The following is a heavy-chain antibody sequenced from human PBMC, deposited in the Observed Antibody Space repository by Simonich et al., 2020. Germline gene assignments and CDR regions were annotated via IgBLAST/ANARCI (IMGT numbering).Heavy chain of an antibody. V-gene: IGHV4-34*01. CDR1: GGSFSGYY. CDR2: INHSGST. CDR3: ARGKGWKNAFDI. D-gene: IGHD1-1*01. J-gene: IGHJ3*02. Sequence: QVQLQQWGAGLLKPSETLSLTCAVYGGSFSGYYWSWIRQPPGKGLEWIGEINHSGSTNYTPSLKGRVTISVDTSKNQFFLKLSSVTAADTAVYYCARGKGWKNAFDIWGQGTMVTVSS.